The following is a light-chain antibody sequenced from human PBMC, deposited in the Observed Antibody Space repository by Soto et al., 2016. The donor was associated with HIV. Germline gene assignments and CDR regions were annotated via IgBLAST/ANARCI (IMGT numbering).Light chain of an antibody. Sequence: DIQLTQSPSSLSASVGDRVILTCQTSHNIDNFLNWYHEKPGKAPTLLIFGATDLAEGVPLRFIGSQDGTNFTLIIDTLTSEDFGSYFCQQSYTTPRTFGQGT. CDR3: QQSYTTPRT. CDR2: GAT. CDR1: HNIDNF. V-gene: IGKV1-39*01. J-gene: IGKJ2*01.